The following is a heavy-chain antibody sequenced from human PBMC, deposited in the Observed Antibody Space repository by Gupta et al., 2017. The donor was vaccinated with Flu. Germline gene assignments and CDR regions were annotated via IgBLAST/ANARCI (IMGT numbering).Heavy chain of an antibody. V-gene: IGHV4-39*02. J-gene: IGHJ4*02. CDR3: ASYTFVTYYYGSGNFDY. CDR1: GASVRSNNYY. D-gene: IGHD3-10*01. Sequence: QLHLQESGPRLVTPSETLSLICSVSGASVRSNNYYWDWIRQPPGKGLEWIGSVYYTGSANYNTSRKSRVTMSVDTSKNHFSLKVTSVTAADTAIYYCASYTFVTYYYGSGNFDYWGQGARVTVAS. CDR2: VYYTGSA.